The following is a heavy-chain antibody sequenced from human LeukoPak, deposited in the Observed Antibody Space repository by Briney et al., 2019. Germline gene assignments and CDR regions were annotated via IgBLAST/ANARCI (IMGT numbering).Heavy chain of an antibody. CDR3: AREGRSSGVNYYYYYYMDV. CDR1: GFTFNDYY. D-gene: IGHD6-19*01. V-gene: IGHV3-11*04. J-gene: IGHJ6*03. Sequence: GGSLRLSCAASGFTFNDYYMSWIRQAPGKGLEWVSYISSGGSNIEYADSVKGRFTISRDNAKNSVYLQVNSLRAEDTAVYYCAREGRSSGVNYYYYYYMDVWGKGTTVTIPS. CDR2: ISSGGSNI.